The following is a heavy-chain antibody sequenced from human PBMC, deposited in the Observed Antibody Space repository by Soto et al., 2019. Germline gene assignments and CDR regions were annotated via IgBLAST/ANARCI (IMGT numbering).Heavy chain of an antibody. CDR3: ARGHYDILTGYLLFDY. CDR1: GGSISSYY. V-gene: IGHV4-59*01. J-gene: IGHJ4*02. CDR2: IYYSGST. Sequence: QVQLQESGPGLVKPSETLSLTCTVSGGSISSYYWSWIRQPPGKGLEWIGYIYYSGSTNYNPSLKSRVTISVDTSKSQFSLKLSSVTAADTAVYYCARGHYDILTGYLLFDYWGQGTLVTVSS. D-gene: IGHD3-9*01.